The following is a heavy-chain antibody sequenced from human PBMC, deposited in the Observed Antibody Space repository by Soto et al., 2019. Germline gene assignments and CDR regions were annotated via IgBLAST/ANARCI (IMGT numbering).Heavy chain of an antibody. CDR2: IDSGNGNT. D-gene: IGHD3-22*01. Sequence: ASVKVSCKASGYSFTRYAIHWVRQAPGQRLEWMGWIDSGNGNTKYSRNFHGRVIITRDTSANTVYMELNSLRSEDTAVYYCARDVYYYSSGYYSHCGQGTLVTVSS. V-gene: IGHV1-3*01. J-gene: IGHJ4*02. CDR1: GYSFTRYA. CDR3: ARDVYYYSSGYYSH.